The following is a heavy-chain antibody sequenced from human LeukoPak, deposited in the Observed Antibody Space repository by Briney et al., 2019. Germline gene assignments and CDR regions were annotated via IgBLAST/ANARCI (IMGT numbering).Heavy chain of an antibody. CDR1: GYSFTSYW. D-gene: IGHD5-18*01. V-gene: IGHV5-51*01. CDR3: AREFDTAMPSGAHNWFDP. J-gene: IGHJ5*02. CDR2: IYPGDSDT. Sequence: GESLKISCKGSGYSFTSYWIGWVRQMPGKGLEWMGIIYPGDSDTRYSPSFQGQVTISADKSISTAYLQWSSLKASDTAMYYCAREFDTAMPSGAHNWFDPWGQGTLVTVSS.